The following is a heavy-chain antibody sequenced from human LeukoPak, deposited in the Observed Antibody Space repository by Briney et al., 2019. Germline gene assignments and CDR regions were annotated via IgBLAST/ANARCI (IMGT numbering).Heavy chain of an antibody. J-gene: IGHJ4*02. CDR1: GFTFSGSA. D-gene: IGHD3-3*01. Sequence: GGSLRLSCAASGFTFSGSAMHWVRQASGKGLEWVGRIRSKANSYATAYAASVKGRFTISRNDSRTTEYLQMNSLKTEDTAVYYCTARWAYYDFWSGNDYWGQGTLVTVSS. CDR2: IRSKANSYAT. CDR3: TARWAYYDFWSGNDY. V-gene: IGHV3-73*01.